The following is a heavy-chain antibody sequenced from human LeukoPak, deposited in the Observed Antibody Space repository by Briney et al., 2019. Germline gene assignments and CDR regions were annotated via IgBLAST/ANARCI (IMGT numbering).Heavy chain of an antibody. CDR1: GYTFTGYY. J-gene: IGHJ1*01. V-gene: IGHV1-2*02. Sequence: ASVKVSCKASGYTFTGYYMHWVRQAPGQGLEWMGWINPNSGGTNYAQKFQGRVTMTRDTSISTAYMELSRLRSDDTAVYYCARGGSFYDIRDEYFQHWGQGTLVTVSS. CDR3: ARGGSFYDIRDEYFQH. CDR2: INPNSGGT. D-gene: IGHD3-9*01.